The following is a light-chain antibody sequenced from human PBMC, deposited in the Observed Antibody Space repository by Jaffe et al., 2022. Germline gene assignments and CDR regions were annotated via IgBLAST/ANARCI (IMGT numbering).Light chain of an antibody. J-gene: IGKJ3*01. CDR1: QSVSDF. Sequence: DIQMTQSPSSLSASVGDSVTITCRASQSVSDFLNWYQQEAGKAPKLLIYAASNLQSGVPSRFSGSGSGTDFTLTISSLQPEDFATYYCQQTYKTPPVFGPGTKVDIK. V-gene: IGKV1-39*01. CDR3: QQTYKTPPV. CDR2: AAS.